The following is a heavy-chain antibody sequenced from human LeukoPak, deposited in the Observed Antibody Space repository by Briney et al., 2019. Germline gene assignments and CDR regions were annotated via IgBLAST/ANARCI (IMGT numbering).Heavy chain of an antibody. J-gene: IGHJ5*02. V-gene: IGHV4-31*03. D-gene: IGHD4-17*01. CDR3: ARDAYGDYGFDP. CDR2: IYYSGST. CDR1: GGSISSGGYY. Sequence: KSSETLSLTRTVSGGSISSGGYYWSWIRQHPGKGLEWIGYIYYSGSTYYNPSLKSRVTISVDTSKNQFSLKLSSVTAADTAVYYCARDAYGDYGFDPWGQGTLVTVSS.